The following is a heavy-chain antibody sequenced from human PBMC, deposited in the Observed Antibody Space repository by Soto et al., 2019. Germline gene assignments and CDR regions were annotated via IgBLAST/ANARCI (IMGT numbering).Heavy chain of an antibody. CDR3: ARHGSDSGRFFFDP. CDR2: VSYSGST. V-gene: IGHV4-59*08. Sequence: SETLSLTCSLSGGAIGGYYWSWIRQPPGKALEWIGYVSYSGSTDYHPSLKSRVSISIDTSKNQFSLKMISVTAADTAVYYCARHGSDSGRFFFDPWGQGALVTVSS. J-gene: IGHJ5*02. D-gene: IGHD6-19*01. CDR1: GGAIGGYY.